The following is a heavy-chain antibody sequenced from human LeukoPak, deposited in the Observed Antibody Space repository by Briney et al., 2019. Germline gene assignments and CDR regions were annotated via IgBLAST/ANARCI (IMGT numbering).Heavy chain of an antibody. CDR3: APTQAYSTHGFAF. Sequence: ASVKVSCKASGYTFTAYYMHWVRQAPGQGLEWVGWITPNSGDTNYQGRVTMTRDTSISTAYMELSRLRSDDTAVYYCAPTQAYSTHGFAFWGQGTLVTVPS. V-gene: IGHV1-2*02. CDR2: ITPNSGDT. CDR1: GYTFTAYY. J-gene: IGHJ4*02. D-gene: IGHD6-13*01.